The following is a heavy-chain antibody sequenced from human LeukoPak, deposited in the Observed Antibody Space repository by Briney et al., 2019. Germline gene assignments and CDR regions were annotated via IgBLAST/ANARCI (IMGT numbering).Heavy chain of an antibody. J-gene: IGHJ5*02. D-gene: IGHD3-9*01. CDR3: ARGSDVLRYFDWQTPLKNWFDP. CDR2: INAGNGNT. CDR1: GYTFTSYA. V-gene: IGHV1-3*03. Sequence: ASVKVSCKASGYTFTSYAMHWVRQAPGQRLEWMGWINAGNGNTKYSQEFQGRVTITRDTSASTAYMELSSLRSEDMAVYYCARGSDVLRYFDWQTPLKNWFDPWGQGTLVTVSS.